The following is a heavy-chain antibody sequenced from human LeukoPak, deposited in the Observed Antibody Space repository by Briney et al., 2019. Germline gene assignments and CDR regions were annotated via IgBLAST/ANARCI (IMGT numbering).Heavy chain of an antibody. J-gene: IGHJ3*01. CDR2: INRDGGLT. V-gene: IGHV3-74*01. Sequence: GGSVRLSCVASGFTFSENWMHWVRQAPGKGLAWVSHINRDGGLTNYADSVKGRFTISRDNARNTVYLQMSSLRVEDTAIYFCVREEHRLAEAGTSAFDLGGQGTLVTVSP. D-gene: IGHD6-13*01. CDR3: VREEHRLAEAGTSAFDL. CDR1: GFTFSENW.